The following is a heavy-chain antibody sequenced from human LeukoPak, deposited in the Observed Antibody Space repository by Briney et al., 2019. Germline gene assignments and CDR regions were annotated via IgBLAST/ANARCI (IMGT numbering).Heavy chain of an antibody. CDR2: INHSGST. J-gene: IGHJ4*02. Sequence: PSETLSLTCAVYGGSFSGYYWSWVRQPPGKGLEWIGEINHSGSTNYNPSLTSRVTISVDTSKNQFSLNLSSVTAADTAVYYCATIAVAGKNDYWGQGTLVTVSS. D-gene: IGHD6-19*01. CDR3: ATIAVAGKNDY. V-gene: IGHV4-34*01. CDR1: GGSFSGYY.